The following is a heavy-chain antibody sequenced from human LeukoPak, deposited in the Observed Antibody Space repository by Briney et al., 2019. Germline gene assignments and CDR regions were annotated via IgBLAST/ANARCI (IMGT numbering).Heavy chain of an antibody. Sequence: GGSLRLSCAASGFTFSSYAMSWVRQAPGKGLEWVGRIKSKTDGGTTDYAAPVKGRFTISRDDSKNTLYLQMNSLKTEDTAVYYCTTDNYYDSSGYYYVDAFDVWGQGTMVTVSS. V-gene: IGHV3-15*01. CDR3: TTDNYYDSSGYYYVDAFDV. CDR2: IKSKTDGGTT. D-gene: IGHD3-22*01. CDR1: GFTFSSYA. J-gene: IGHJ3*01.